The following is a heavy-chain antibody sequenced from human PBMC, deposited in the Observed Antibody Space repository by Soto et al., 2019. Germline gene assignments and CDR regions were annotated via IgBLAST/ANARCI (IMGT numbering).Heavy chain of an antibody. CDR1: GFTGSSYY. CDR2: IYSGGST. Sequence: GGSLRLSCAASGFTGSSYYMSWVRQAPGKGLEGASAIYSGGSTYYTDSVEGRFTISRDISKNTLYLQMKSLRVDDTAVYFCARGWGDCSSVRCFASFYFGMDVWGQGTTVTVSS. V-gene: IGHV3-53*01. D-gene: IGHD2-15*01. J-gene: IGHJ6*02. CDR3: ARGWGDCSSVRCFASFYFGMDV.